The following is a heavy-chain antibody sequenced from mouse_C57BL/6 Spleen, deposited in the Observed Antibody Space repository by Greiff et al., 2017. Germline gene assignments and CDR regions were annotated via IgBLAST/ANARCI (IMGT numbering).Heavy chain of an antibody. CDR1: GYTFTSYW. CDR3: ARLRRDGYYFDY. V-gene: IGHV1-64*01. J-gene: IGHJ2*01. D-gene: IGHD2-12*01. Sequence: VQLQQPGAELVKPGASVKLSCKASGYTFTSYWMHWVKQRPGQGLEWIGMIHPNSGSTNYNEKFKSKATLTVDKSSSTAYMQLSSLTSEDSAVYYCARLRRDGYYFDYWGQGTTLTVSS. CDR2: IHPNSGST.